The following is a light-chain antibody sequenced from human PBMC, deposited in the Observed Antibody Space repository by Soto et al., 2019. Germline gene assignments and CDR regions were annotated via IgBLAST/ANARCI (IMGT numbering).Light chain of an antibody. V-gene: IGKV3-20*01. J-gene: IGKJ1*01. Sequence: EIVLTQSPGTLSLSPGERATLSCRASQSVSSSYLAWYQQKPGQAPRLLIYGASSRATGIPDRCSGSGSVTDFTLTISRLEPEDVAVYYCQQYGSSRWTFGQGTKVEIK. CDR1: QSVSSSY. CDR3: QQYGSSRWT. CDR2: GAS.